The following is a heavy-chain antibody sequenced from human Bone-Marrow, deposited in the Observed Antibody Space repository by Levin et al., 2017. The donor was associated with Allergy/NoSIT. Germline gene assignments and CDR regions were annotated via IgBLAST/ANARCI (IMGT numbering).Heavy chain of an antibody. Sequence: GASVKVSCKASGGTFSSYAISWVRQAPGQGLEWMGGIIPIFGTANYAQKFQGRVTITADKSTSTAYMELSSLRSEDTAVYYCASSDPGVAAQFPSVFDYWGQGTLVTVSS. CDR2: IIPIFGTA. CDR3: ASSDPGVAAQFPSVFDY. J-gene: IGHJ4*02. D-gene: IGHD6-6*01. CDR1: GGTFSSYA. V-gene: IGHV1-69*06.